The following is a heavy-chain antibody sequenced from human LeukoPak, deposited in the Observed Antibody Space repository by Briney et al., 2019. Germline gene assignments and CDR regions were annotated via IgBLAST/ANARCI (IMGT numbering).Heavy chain of an antibody. CDR1: GFTFDDYG. V-gene: IGHV3-20*04. CDR3: ARVRYGSGSYYNYYYYMDV. Sequence: GGSLRLSCAASGFTFDDYGMSWVRQAPGKGLEWVSGINWNGGSTGYADSVKGRFTISRDNAKNSLYLQMNSLRAEDTALYYCARVRYGSGSYYNYYYYMDVWGKGTTVTVSS. CDR2: INWNGGST. D-gene: IGHD3-10*01. J-gene: IGHJ6*03.